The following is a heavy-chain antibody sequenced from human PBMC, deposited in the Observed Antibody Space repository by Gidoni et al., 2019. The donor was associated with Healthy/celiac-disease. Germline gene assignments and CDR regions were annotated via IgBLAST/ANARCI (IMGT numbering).Heavy chain of an antibody. D-gene: IGHD6-19*01. J-gene: IGHJ3*02. Sequence: QLQLQESGPGLVKPSENLSLNCTVSGRSISSSSFYWGWIRQPPGKGLEWIGSIYYSGSTYYNPSLKSRVTISVDTSKNQFSLKLSSVTAADTAVYYCASPPDPYSSGGGSSGDIWGQGTMVTVSS. CDR2: IYYSGST. CDR3: ASPPDPYSSGGGSSGDI. V-gene: IGHV4-39*01. CDR1: GRSISSSSFY.